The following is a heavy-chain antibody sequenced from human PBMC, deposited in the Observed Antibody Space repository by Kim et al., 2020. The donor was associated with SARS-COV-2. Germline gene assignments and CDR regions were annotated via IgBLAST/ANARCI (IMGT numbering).Heavy chain of an antibody. J-gene: IGHJ4*02. CDR2: ISGSGGST. D-gene: IGHD3-22*01. V-gene: IGHV3-23*01. CDR3: ASPRYDSSGYAYFFFDY. CDR1: GFTFSSYA. Sequence: GGSLRLSCAASGFTFSSYAMSWVRQAPGKGLEWVSAISGSGGSTYYADSVKGRFTISRDNSKNTLYLQMNSLRAEDTAVYYCASPRYDSSGYAYFFFDYWGQGTLVTVSS.